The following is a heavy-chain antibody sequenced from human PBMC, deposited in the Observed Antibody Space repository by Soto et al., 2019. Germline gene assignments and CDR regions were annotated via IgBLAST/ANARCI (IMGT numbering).Heavy chain of an antibody. J-gene: IGHJ6*02. CDR1: GFTFSSYS. CDR3: ARDSLLPYSSSSNGMDV. V-gene: IGHV3-21*01. CDR2: ISSSSSYI. Sequence: EVQLVESGGGLVKPGGSLRLSCAASGFTFSSYSMNWVRQAPGKGLEWVSSISSSSSYIYYADSVKGRFTISRDNAKNSLYLQMNSLRAEDTAVYYCARDSLLPYSSSSNGMDVWGQGTTVTVSS. D-gene: IGHD6-6*01.